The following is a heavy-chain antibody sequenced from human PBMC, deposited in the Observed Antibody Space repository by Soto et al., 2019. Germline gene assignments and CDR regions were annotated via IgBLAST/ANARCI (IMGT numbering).Heavy chain of an antibody. J-gene: IGHJ3*01. V-gene: IGHV4-59*01. D-gene: IGHD4-17*01. Sequence: SETLSLTCTVSGGSISSYYWSWIRQPPGKGLEWIGYIYYSGSTNYNPSLKSRVTISVDTSKNQFSLKLSSVTAADTAVYYCARDQAYGVGGFDHWGQGTMVTVPS. CDR1: GGSISSYY. CDR2: IYYSGST. CDR3: ARDQAYGVGGFDH.